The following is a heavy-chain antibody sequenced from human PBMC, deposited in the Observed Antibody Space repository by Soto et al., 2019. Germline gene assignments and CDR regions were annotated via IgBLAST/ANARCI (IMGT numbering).Heavy chain of an antibody. Sequence: QVQLVQSGAEMQQPGASVRVSCKASGGTFSKYAFSWVRQAPVQGLEWLGGTIPMFGTPNYAQKFQGRVAISADESTATVYMELSSLRSEDTAVYFCARPLRDRNYYYGMAVWGQGTTVTVSS. J-gene: IGHJ6*02. CDR3: ARPLRDRNYYYGMAV. V-gene: IGHV1-69*01. CDR1: GGTFSKYA. D-gene: IGHD3-22*01. CDR2: TIPMFGTP.